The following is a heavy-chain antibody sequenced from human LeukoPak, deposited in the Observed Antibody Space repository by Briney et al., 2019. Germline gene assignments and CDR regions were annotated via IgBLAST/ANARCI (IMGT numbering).Heavy chain of an antibody. CDR2: ICTSGST. D-gene: IGHD2-2*01. CDR1: GGSISSYY. CDR3: ARSPAANKDKIYYYYMDV. V-gene: IGHV4-4*07. Sequence: SETLSLTCTVSGGSISSYYWSWIRQPAGKGLEWIGRICTSGSTNYNPSLKSRVTMSVDTSKNQFSLKLSSVTAADTAVYYCARSPAANKDKIYYYYMDVWGKGTTVTVSS. J-gene: IGHJ6*03.